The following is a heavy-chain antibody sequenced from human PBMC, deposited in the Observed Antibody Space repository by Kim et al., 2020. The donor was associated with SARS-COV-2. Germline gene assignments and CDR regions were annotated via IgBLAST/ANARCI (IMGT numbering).Heavy chain of an antibody. CDR3: AKFSGSFDY. J-gene: IGHJ4*02. D-gene: IGHD5-12*01. Sequence: GGSLRLSCAASGFTFSSYAMSWVRQAPGKGLEWVSVIYSGGSSTYYADSVKGRFTISRDNSKNTLYLQMNSLRAEDTAVYYCAKFSGSFDYWGQGTLVTVSS. V-gene: IGHV3-23*03. CDR1: GFTFSSYA. CDR2: IYSGGSST.